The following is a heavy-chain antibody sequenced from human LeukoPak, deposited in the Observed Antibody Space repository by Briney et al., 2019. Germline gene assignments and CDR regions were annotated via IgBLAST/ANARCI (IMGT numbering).Heavy chain of an antibody. CDR3: ARATAGGVINWGIHY. CDR1: GFTFSSHC. V-gene: IGHV3-7*01. D-gene: IGHD3-16*02. J-gene: IGHJ4*02. CDR2: IKQDGSEK. Sequence: GGSLRLSCAASGFTFSSHCMNWARQAPGKGLEWVAYIKQDGSEKYYVDSVKGRFTVSRDNAKNSLYLQMNSLRAEDTAVYYCARATAGGVINWGIHYWGQGTLVTVSS.